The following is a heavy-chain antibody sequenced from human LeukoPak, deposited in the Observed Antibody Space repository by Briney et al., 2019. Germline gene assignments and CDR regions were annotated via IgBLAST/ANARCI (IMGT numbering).Heavy chain of an antibody. CDR1: GFTFSSYA. J-gene: IGHJ5*02. CDR3: ARASYLVGGVGA. V-gene: IGHV3-23*01. D-gene: IGHD2-8*02. Sequence: GSLRLSCAASGFTFSSYAMSWVRQAPGKGLEWVSAISGSGGSTYYADSVKGRFTISRDNSKNSLYLQMNSLRAEDTAVYYCARASYLVGGVGAWGQGTLVTVSS. CDR2: ISGSGGST.